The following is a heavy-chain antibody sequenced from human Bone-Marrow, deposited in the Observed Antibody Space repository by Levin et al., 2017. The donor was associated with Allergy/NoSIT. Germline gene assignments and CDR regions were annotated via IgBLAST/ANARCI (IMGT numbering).Heavy chain of an antibody. CDR3: ARDSGGYYYYGMDV. D-gene: IGHD6-19*01. Sequence: GGSLRLSCAASGFTVSSNYMSWVRQAPGKGLEWVSVIYSGGSTYYADSVKGRFTISRDNSKNTLYLQMNSLRAEDTAVYYCARDSGGYYYYGMDVWGQGTTVTVSS. CDR1: GFTVSSNY. CDR2: IYSGGST. V-gene: IGHV3-53*01. J-gene: IGHJ6*02.